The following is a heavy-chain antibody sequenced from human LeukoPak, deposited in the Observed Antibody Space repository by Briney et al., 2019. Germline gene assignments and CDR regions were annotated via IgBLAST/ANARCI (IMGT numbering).Heavy chain of an antibody. Sequence: PGGSLRLSCAASGFTFSSYSMNWVRQAPGKGLEWVSSIGSSSSYIYYADSVKGRFTISRDNAKNSLYLQMNSLRAEDTAVYYCARDREGAYWGQGTLVTVSS. CDR1: GFTFSSYS. CDR2: IGSSSSYI. CDR3: ARDREGAY. J-gene: IGHJ4*02. V-gene: IGHV3-21*01. D-gene: IGHD4/OR15-4a*01.